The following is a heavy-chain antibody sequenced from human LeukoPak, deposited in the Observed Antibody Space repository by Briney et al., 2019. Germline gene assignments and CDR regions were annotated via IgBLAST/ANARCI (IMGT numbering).Heavy chain of an antibody. CDR2: ISSSSSTI. CDR1: GFTFSSHW. D-gene: IGHD6-19*01. V-gene: IGHV3-48*02. J-gene: IGHJ4*02. Sequence: PGGSLRLSCAASGFTFSSHWMHWVRHAPGKGLEWVSYISSSSSTIYYADSLKGRFTISRDNAKNSLYLQMNSLRDEDTAVYYCARTPYYSSGWYPDYWGQGTLVTVSS. CDR3: ARTPYYSSGWYPDY.